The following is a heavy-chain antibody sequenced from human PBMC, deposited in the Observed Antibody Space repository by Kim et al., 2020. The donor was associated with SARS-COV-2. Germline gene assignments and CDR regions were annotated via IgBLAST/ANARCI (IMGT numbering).Heavy chain of an antibody. D-gene: IGHD2-21*01. J-gene: IGHJ4*02. Sequence: GGSLRLSCAASGFTFSSHAMSWVRQAPGKGLELVSIITGSGVDTNSADSVRGRFTISRDNSRNTLYLQMNSLRAEDTAVYYCAKGALGACGGAFCYSFDYWGQGALVTVSS. CDR2: ITGSGVDT. CDR1: GFTFSSHA. CDR3: AKGALGACGGAFCYSFDY. V-gene: IGHV3-23*01.